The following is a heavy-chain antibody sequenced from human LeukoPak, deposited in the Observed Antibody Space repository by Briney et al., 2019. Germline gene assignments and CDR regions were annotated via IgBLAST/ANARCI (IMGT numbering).Heavy chain of an antibody. V-gene: IGHV3-53*04. D-gene: IGHD6-19*01. Sequence: PGGSLRLSCAASEITVSSNYMSWVRQAPGKGLEWVSVLYSGTTAHYADSVKGRFIISRHNSKSTLYLAINSLRPEDTAVYYCARLTGWRFDYWGQGTLVTV. CDR2: LYSGTTA. CDR1: EITVSSNY. CDR3: ARLTGWRFDY. J-gene: IGHJ4*02.